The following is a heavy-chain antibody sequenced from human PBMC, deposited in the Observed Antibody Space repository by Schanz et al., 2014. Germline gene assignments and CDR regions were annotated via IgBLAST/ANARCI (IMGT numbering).Heavy chain of an antibody. CDR2: INVYNGDT. V-gene: IGHV1-18*04. Sequence: QVQLVQSGAEVKKPGASVKVSCQASGYTFTGYYMHWVRQAPGQGLEWMGWINVYNGDTKFAKTFQDRVTLTTDTSTSTAYMELRSLRSDDTAVYYCARNIIATARAYDIWGQGTMVTVSS. D-gene: IGHD6-13*01. CDR3: ARNIIATARAYDI. J-gene: IGHJ3*02. CDR1: GYTFTGYY.